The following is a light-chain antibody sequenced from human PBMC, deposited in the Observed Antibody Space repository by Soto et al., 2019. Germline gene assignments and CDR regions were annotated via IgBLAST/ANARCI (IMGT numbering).Light chain of an antibody. CDR2: WAD. J-gene: IGKJ4*01. V-gene: IGKV4-1*01. CDR3: KQYYSAPVT. Sequence: VLTQSPDSRAVPLGESASFNCTTSQSVLYSTTNRNSLAWYQQKPGQSPKLLIQWADTRQDGVPERFSGSGSRKDFTLTITSLQAEDVAVYYRKQYYSAPVTFGGGNKVDIX. CDR1: QSVLYSTTNRNS.